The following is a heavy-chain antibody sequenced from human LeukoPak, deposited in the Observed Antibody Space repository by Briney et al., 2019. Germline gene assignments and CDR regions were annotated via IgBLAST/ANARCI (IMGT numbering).Heavy chain of an antibody. J-gene: IGHJ4*02. Sequence: GGSLRLSCVASDFPFSSYAVSWVRQAPGKGLEWLAVIRGSGASTNYADSVKGRFTISRDNSRNTLYLQMNSLRAEDTAVYYCAKGRWLLKYWGQGTLVTVSS. V-gene: IGHV3-23*01. CDR1: DFPFSSYA. CDR2: IRGSGAST. CDR3: AKGRWLLKY. D-gene: IGHD2-15*01.